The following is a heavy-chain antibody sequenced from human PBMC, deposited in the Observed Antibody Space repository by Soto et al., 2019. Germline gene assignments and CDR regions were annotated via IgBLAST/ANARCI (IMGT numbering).Heavy chain of an antibody. J-gene: IGHJ6*02. Sequence: EVQLVESGGGLVKPGGSLRLSCAASGFTFSSYNMNWVRQAPGKGLEWVSSISSSSSYIYYADSVKGRFTISRDNAKNSLYLQMNSLRAEDTAVYSCASTRRDGYNNHYYYYGMDVWGQGTTVTVSS. CDR3: ASTRRDGYNNHYYYYGMDV. V-gene: IGHV3-21*01. CDR2: ISSSSSYI. D-gene: IGHD5-12*01. CDR1: GFTFSSYN.